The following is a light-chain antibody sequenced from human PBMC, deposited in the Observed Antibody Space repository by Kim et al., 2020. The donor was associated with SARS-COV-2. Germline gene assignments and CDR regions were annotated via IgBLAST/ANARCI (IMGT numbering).Light chain of an antibody. V-gene: IGLV1-44*01. CDR1: PSNIVSNT. CDR2: RND. Sequence: GQEVTISRSGRPSNIVSNTVNRYQQPPGTAPKLLIYRNDQRPSGVPGRFSGSKSGTSASLAITGLQSEDEAHYYCTAWDDSLDVVVFGGGTQLTVL. CDR3: TAWDDSLDVVV. J-gene: IGLJ2*01.